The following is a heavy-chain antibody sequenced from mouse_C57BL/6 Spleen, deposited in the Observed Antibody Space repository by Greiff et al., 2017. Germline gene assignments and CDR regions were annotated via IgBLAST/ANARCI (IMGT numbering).Heavy chain of an antibody. D-gene: IGHD2-12*01. CDR3: VKAVDYKGVYWYFDV. CDR1: GFTFPDYY. CDR2: FRNKANGYTT. V-gene: IGHV7-4*01. J-gene: IGHJ1*03. Sequence: EVKLVESGGGLVQPGASLSLSCAASGFTFPDYYMRWVRQPPGKAPEWLALFRNKANGYTTEYPASVKGRFSTSSDNSHKHLYLQMNTLRAEDSATYYCVKAVDYKGVYWYFDVWGTGTTVTVSS.